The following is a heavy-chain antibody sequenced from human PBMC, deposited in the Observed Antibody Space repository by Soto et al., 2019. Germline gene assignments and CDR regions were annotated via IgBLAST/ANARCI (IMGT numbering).Heavy chain of an antibody. CDR3: ATYSFGPGSYYRFDN. J-gene: IGHJ4*02. D-gene: IGHD3-10*01. CDR1: GYAFTFG. CDR2: ISASDGST. Sequence: ASVKVSCKASGYAFTFGFSWVRQAPGQGLEWMGWISASDGSTNSAQKFRGRISLTTDTSTNTAYLDLLSLTSDDTAVYFCATYSFGPGSYYRFDNWGQGTLVTVSS. V-gene: IGHV1-18*01.